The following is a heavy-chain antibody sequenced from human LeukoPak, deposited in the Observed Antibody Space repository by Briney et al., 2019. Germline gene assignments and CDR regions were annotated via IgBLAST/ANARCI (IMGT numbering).Heavy chain of an antibody. J-gene: IGHJ4*02. D-gene: IGHD5-18*01. CDR2: INSDGRST. Sequence: GGSLRLSCAASGFTFSSYWMHWVRHAPGKGLVWVSRINSDGRSTSYADSVKGRFTISRDNAKNTLYLQMNSLRAEDTAVYYCAKDHSYGSFDYWGQGTLVTVSS. CDR3: AKDHSYGSFDY. CDR1: GFTFSSYW. V-gene: IGHV3-74*01.